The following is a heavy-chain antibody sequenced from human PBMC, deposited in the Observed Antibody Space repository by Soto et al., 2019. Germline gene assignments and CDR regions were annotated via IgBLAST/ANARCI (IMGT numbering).Heavy chain of an antibody. CDR3: ARTRSLNLGLYYDGMDV. CDR1: GYSFASYW. J-gene: IGHJ6*02. CDR2: IYPGDSDT. D-gene: IGHD2-2*03. Sequence: PVESLKISCQGSGYSFASYWIGWVRQMPGKDLEWMGIIYPGDSDTRYSPSFQGKVTISADKSLRTAYLQWTSLKASDTALYYCARTRSLNLGLYYDGMDVWGQGTTVTVSS. V-gene: IGHV5-51*01.